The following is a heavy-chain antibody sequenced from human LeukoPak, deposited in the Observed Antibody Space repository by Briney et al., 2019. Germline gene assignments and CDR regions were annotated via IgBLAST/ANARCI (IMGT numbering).Heavy chain of an antibody. V-gene: IGHV3-53*01. CDR2: IYSGGST. J-gene: IGHJ4*02. D-gene: IGHD2-2*01. CDR3: AKLWTSYCSSTSCYFDY. Sequence: GGSLRLSCAASGFTVSSNYMSWVRQAPGKGLEWVSVIYSGGSTYYADSVKGRFTISRDNSKNTLYLQMNSLRAEDTAVYYCAKLWTSYCSSTSCYFDYWGRGTLVTVSS. CDR1: GFTVSSNY.